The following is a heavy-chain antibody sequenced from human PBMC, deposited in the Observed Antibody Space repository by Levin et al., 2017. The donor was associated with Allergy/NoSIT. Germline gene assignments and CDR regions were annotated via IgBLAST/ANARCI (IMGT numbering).Heavy chain of an antibody. CDR1: GFSLSTSGVG. V-gene: IGHV2-5*02. J-gene: IGHJ4*02. D-gene: IGHD6-19*01. Sequence: SGPTLVKPTQTLTLTCTFSGFSLSTSGVGVGWIRQPPGKALEWLALIYWDDDKRYSPSLKNRLTITKDTSKNQVVLTMTNMDPVDTATYYCAHRRSEYSYSSGWYSPRNFDYWGQGTLVTVSS. CDR2: IYWDDDK. CDR3: AHRRSEYSYSSGWYSPRNFDY.